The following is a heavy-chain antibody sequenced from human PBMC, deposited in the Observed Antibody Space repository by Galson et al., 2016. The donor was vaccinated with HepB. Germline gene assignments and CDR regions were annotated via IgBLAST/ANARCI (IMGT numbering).Heavy chain of an antibody. D-gene: IGHD4-23*01. J-gene: IGHJ4*02. CDR2: ITSSSSTI. CDR3: ARESYYGGNSLDQYYFDY. CDR1: GFTFSSYS. Sequence: SLRLSCAVSGFTFSSYSMDWVRQAPGKGLEWVSYITSSSSTIYYADSVKGRFTISRDNAKNSLYLQMNSVRDEDTAVYYCARESYYGGNSLDQYYFDYWGQGTLVTVSS. V-gene: IGHV3-48*02.